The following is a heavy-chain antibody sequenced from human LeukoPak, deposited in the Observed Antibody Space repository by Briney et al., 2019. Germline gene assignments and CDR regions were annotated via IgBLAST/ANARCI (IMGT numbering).Heavy chain of an antibody. D-gene: IGHD3-22*01. CDR3: VTYYFDSSGPKKNY. V-gene: IGHV4-34*01. J-gene: IGHJ4*02. CDR2: INHSGST. Sequence: SETLSLTCAVYGGSFSGYYWSWIRQPPGKGLEWLGEINHSGSTNYNPSLKSRVTISVDTSKKQFSLKLSSVTAADTAVYYCVTYYFDSSGPKKNYWGQGTLVTVSS. CDR1: GGSFSGYY.